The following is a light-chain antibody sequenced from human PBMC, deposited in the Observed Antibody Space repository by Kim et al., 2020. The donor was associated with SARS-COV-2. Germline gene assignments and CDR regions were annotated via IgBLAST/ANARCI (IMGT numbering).Light chain of an antibody. Sequence: QSVLTQPPSVSGAPGQRVTISCTGSSSNIGAGYDVHWYQQLPGTAPKLLIYGNSNRPSGVPDRFSGSKSGTSASLAITGLQAEDEADDYCQSYDSSLSVLVFGGGTQLTVL. CDR3: QSYDSSLSVLV. CDR2: GNS. J-gene: IGLJ2*01. CDR1: SSNIGAGYD. V-gene: IGLV1-40*01.